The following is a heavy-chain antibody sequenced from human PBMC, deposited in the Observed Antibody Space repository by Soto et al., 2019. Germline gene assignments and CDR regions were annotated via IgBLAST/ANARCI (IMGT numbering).Heavy chain of an antibody. CDR2: ISSSSSTI. D-gene: IGHD5-12*01. V-gene: IGHV3-48*02. J-gene: IGHJ4*02. CDR3: AREKGGYSAYDLAPGEY. Sequence: EVQLVESGGGLVQPGGSLRLSCAASGFTFSSYSMNWVRQAPGKGLEWVSYISSSSSTIYYADSVKGRFTISRDNAKNSLYLKRNGLRDEDTAVYYCAREKGGYSAYDLAPGEYWGQGTLVTVSS. CDR1: GFTFSSYS.